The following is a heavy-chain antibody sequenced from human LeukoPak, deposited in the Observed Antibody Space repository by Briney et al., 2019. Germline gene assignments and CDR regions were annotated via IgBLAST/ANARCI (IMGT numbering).Heavy chain of an antibody. V-gene: IGHV5-51*01. CDR1: GYSFTSYW. Sequence: KSGESLKISCKGSGYSFTSYWIGWVRQMPGKGLEWMGIIYPGDSDTRYSPSFQGQVTISADKSISTAYLQWSSLKASDTAMYYCARHFEPYSSSWYLHDYWGQGTLVTVSS. CDR2: IYPGDSDT. J-gene: IGHJ4*02. D-gene: IGHD6-13*01. CDR3: ARHFEPYSSSWYLHDY.